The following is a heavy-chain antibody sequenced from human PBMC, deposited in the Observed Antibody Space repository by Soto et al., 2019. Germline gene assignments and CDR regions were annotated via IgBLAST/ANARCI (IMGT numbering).Heavy chain of an antibody. J-gene: IGHJ4*01. Sequence: SVKASWKTCGDIFSGYSFSLVRQGPGKGLEWMGGIIPIFGTTNYAQRFHGRVTITADKSTSTVYMELYSLKSEDTAVYYCARDLGSGYDPGDYWGQ. CDR2: IIPIFGTT. D-gene: IGHD5-12*01. CDR1: GDIFSGYS. V-gene: IGHV1-69*06. CDR3: ARDLGSGYDPGDY.